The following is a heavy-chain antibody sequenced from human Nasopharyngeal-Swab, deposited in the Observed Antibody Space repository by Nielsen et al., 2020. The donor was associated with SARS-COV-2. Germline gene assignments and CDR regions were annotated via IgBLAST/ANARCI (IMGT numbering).Heavy chain of an antibody. CDR3: ASNPLYCSSTSCYHDAFDI. D-gene: IGHD2-2*01. CDR1: GYTFTSYG. CDR2: ISAYNGNT. Sequence: ASVKVSCKASGYTFTSYGISWVRQAPGQGLEWRGWISAYNGNTSYAQKLQGRVTMTTDTSTSTAYMELRSLRSDDTAVYYCASNPLYCSSTSCYHDAFDIWGQGTMVTVSS. J-gene: IGHJ3*02. V-gene: IGHV1-18*01.